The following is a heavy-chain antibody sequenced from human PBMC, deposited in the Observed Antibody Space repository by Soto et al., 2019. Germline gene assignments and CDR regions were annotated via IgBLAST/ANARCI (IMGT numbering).Heavy chain of an antibody. CDR2: ISAYNGNT. CDR1: GYTFTSYG. D-gene: IGHD3-3*01. V-gene: IGHV1-18*01. J-gene: IGHJ4*02. Sequence: ASVKVSCKASGYTFTSYGISWVRQAPGQGLEWMGWISAYNGNTNYAQKLQGRVTMTTDTSTSTAYMELRSLRSDDTAVYYCARGVGNVRITIFGVVTLFDYWGQGTLVTSPQ. CDR3: ARGVGNVRITIFGVVTLFDY.